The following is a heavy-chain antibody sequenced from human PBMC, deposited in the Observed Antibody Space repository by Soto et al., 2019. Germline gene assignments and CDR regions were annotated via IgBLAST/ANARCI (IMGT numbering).Heavy chain of an antibody. CDR1: GYTFTSYA. V-gene: IGHV1-3*01. Sequence: ASVKVSCKASGYTFTSYAMHWVRQAPGQRLEWMGWINAGNGNTKYSQKFQGRVTITRDTSASTAYMALSSLRSEDTAVYYCARENYDFWSGPRYYGMDVWGQGTTVTVSS. CDR3: ARENYDFWSGPRYYGMDV. J-gene: IGHJ6*02. CDR2: INAGNGNT. D-gene: IGHD3-3*01.